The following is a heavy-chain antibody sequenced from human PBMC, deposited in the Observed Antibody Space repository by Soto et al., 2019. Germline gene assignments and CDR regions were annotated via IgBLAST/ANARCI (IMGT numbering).Heavy chain of an antibody. D-gene: IGHD4-17*01. CDR3: ARDSTDYGLLY. J-gene: IGHJ4*02. Sequence: QVQLVESGGGVVQPGRSLRLSCAASGFTFSSYGMHGVRQAPGQGLEWVAVIWYDGSNKYYADSVKGRFTISRDNSKNTLYLQMNSLRAEDTAVYYCARDSTDYGLLYWGQGTLVTVSS. V-gene: IGHV3-33*01. CDR1: GFTFSSYG. CDR2: IWYDGSNK.